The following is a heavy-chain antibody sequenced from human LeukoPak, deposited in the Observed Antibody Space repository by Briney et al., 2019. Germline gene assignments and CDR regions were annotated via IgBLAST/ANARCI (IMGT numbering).Heavy chain of an antibody. V-gene: IGHV4-59*08. D-gene: IGHD2-2*02. Sequence: SETLSLTCTVPGGSISSDYWSWIRQPPGKGLEWIGYISYSGRTYYNPSLRSRVTISVDTSKNHFSLKLSSVTAADTAVYYCARGLYRYGRSTFDYWGQGTLVTVSS. CDR3: ARGLYRYGRSTFDY. CDR1: GGSISSDY. J-gene: IGHJ4*02. CDR2: ISYSGRT.